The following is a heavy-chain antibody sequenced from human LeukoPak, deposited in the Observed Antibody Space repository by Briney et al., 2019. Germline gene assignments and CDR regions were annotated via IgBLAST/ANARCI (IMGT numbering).Heavy chain of an antibody. V-gene: IGHV3-66*01. CDR2: IYSGGST. D-gene: IGHD3-10*01. CDR1: GFTVSSNY. J-gene: IGHJ3*02. CDR3: ASRSGSGSYSAAFDI. Sequence: GGSLRLSCAASGFTVSSNYMSWVRQAPGKGLEWVSVIYSGGSTYYADSVKGRFTISRDNSKNTLYLQMNSLRAEDTAVYYCASRSGSGSYSAAFDIWGQGTMVTVSS.